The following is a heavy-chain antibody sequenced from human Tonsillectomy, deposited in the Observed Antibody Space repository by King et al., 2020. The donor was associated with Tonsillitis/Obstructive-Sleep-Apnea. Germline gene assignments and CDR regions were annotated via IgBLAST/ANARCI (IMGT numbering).Heavy chain of an antibody. Sequence: QLQESGPGLVKPSETLSLTCSVSGGSVSSKTYYWGWIRQRPGKGLEWIGTIYYTGTTYYNPYLKSRLTISVDTSTNQFSLKLTSVTAADTAVYYCARHYDGSGNYYSHLDYWGQGTLVTVSS. D-gene: IGHD3-10*01. CDR2: IYYTGTT. V-gene: IGHV4-39*01. J-gene: IGHJ4*02. CDR3: ARHYDGSGNYYSHLDY. CDR1: GGSVSSKTYY.